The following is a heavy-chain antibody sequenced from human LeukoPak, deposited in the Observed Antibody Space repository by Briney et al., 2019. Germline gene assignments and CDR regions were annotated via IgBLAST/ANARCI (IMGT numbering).Heavy chain of an antibody. Sequence: ASVKVSCKASGYTFTSYYMHWVRQAPGQGLEWMGIINPSGGSTSYAQKFQGRVTMTRDTSTSTVYMELSSLRSEDTAVYYCARVGGYDYGDYWFDYWSQGTLVTVSS. J-gene: IGHJ4*02. D-gene: IGHD4-17*01. CDR3: ARVGGYDYGDYWFDY. CDR1: GYTFTSYY. CDR2: INPSGGST. V-gene: IGHV1-46*01.